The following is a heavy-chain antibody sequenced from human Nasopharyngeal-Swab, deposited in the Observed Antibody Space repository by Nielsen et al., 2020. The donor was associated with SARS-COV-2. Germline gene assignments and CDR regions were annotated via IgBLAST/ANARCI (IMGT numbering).Heavy chain of an antibody. CDR2: IYYSGST. D-gene: IGHD3-16*01. CDR3: ARNNPGSLVNYYYYMDV. J-gene: IGHJ6*03. V-gene: IGHV4-39*01. Sequence: WIRQPPGKGLEWIESIYYSGSTYYNPSLKSRVTISVDTSKNQFSLKLSSVTAADTAVHYCARNNPGSLVNYYYYMDVWGKGTTVTVSS.